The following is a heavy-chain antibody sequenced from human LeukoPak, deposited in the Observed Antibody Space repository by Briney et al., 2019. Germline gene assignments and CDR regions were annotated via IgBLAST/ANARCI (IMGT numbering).Heavy chain of an antibody. CDR3: AGDYGDYVDAFDI. Sequence: PGGSLRLSCAASGFTVSSNYMSWVRQAPGKGLEWVSVIYSGGSTYYADSVKGRITISRDNSKNTLYLQMNSLRAEDTAVYYCAGDYGDYVDAFDIWGQGTMVTVSS. CDR1: GFTVSSNY. V-gene: IGHV3-53*01. J-gene: IGHJ3*02. D-gene: IGHD4-17*01. CDR2: IYSGGST.